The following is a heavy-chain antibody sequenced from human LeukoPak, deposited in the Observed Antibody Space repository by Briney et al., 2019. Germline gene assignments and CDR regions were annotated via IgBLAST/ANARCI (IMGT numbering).Heavy chain of an antibody. CDR3: ARDRAQGGNAFDI. J-gene: IGHJ3*02. CDR2: IYYSGST. V-gene: IGHV4-59*01. CDR1: GGSISSYY. Sequence: PSETLSLTCTVSGGSISSYYWSWIRQPPGKGLEWIGYIYYSGSTNYNPSLKSRVTISVDTSKNQFSLKLSSVTAADTAVYYCARDRAQGGNAFDIWGQGTMVTVPS. D-gene: IGHD1-14*01.